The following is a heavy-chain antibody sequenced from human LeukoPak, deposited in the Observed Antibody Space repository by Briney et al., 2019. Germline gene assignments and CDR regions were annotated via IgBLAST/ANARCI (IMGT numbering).Heavy chain of an antibody. CDR3: AKERRYYDFWSGYPAGGDWFDP. J-gene: IGHJ5*02. Sequence: GGSLRLSYAASGFTFSSYGMHWVRQAPGKGLEWVAFIRYDGSNKYYADSVKGRFTISRDNSKNTLYLQMNSLRAEDTAVYYCAKERRYYDFWSGYPAGGDWFDPWGQGTLVTVSS. CDR1: GFTFSSYG. V-gene: IGHV3-30*02. D-gene: IGHD3-3*01. CDR2: IRYDGSNK.